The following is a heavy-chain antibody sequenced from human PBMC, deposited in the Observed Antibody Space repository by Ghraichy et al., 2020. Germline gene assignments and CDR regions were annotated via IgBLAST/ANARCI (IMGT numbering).Heavy chain of an antibody. D-gene: IGHD2-8*01. J-gene: IGHJ6*03. CDR2: ISAYNGNT. Sequence: ASVKVSCKASGYTFTSYGISWVRQAPGQGLEWMGWISAYNGNTNYAQKLQGRVTMTTDTSTSTAYMELRSLRSDDTAVYYCARDGEGVYATYYYYYYMDVWGKGTTVTVSS. CDR1: GYTFTSYG. V-gene: IGHV1-18*01. CDR3: ARDGEGVYATYYYYYYMDV.